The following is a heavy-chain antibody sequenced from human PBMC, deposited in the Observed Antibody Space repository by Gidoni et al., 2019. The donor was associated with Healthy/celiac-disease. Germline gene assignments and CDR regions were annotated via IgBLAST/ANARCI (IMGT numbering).Heavy chain of an antibody. CDR2: ISSSGSTI. J-gene: IGHJ5*02. D-gene: IGHD4-17*01. V-gene: IGHV3-48*03. Sequence: EVQLVESGGGLVQPGGSLRLSCAASGFTFSSYEMNWVRQAPGKGLEWVSYISSSGSTIYYADSVKGRFTISRDNAKNSLYLQMNSLRAEDTAVYYCAGEHDYGDLGWTWGQGTLVTVSS. CDR1: GFTFSSYE. CDR3: AGEHDYGDLGWT.